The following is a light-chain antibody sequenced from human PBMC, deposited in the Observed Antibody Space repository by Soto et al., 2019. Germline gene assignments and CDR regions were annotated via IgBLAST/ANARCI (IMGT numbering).Light chain of an antibody. CDR3: QQYGTSPPWT. J-gene: IGKJ1*01. Sequence: EIVLTQSPGTLSLSPGERATLSCRASQSVSSSFLAWYQQKPGQAPRLLIYGASIRATGIPDRFRGSGSGTDFTLTISRLEPEDFAVYYCQQYGTSPPWTFGQGTKVEIK. CDR2: GAS. V-gene: IGKV3-20*01. CDR1: QSVSSSF.